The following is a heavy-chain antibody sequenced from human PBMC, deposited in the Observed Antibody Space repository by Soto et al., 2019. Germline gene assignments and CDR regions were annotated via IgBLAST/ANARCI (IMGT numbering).Heavy chain of an antibody. CDR1: GGSISSYY. CDR3: ARLDYYDSSGSDAFDI. J-gene: IGHJ3*02. Sequence: SETLSLTCTVSGGSISSYYWSWIRQPPGKGLEWIGYIYYSGSTNYNPSLKSRVTISVDTSKNQFSLKLSSVTAADTAVYYCARLDYYDSSGSDAFDIWGQGTMVTVSS. V-gene: IGHV4-59*08. CDR2: IYYSGST. D-gene: IGHD3-22*01.